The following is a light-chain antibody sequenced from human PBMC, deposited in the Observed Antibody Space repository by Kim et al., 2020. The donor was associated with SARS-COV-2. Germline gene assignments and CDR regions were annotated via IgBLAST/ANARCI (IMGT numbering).Light chain of an antibody. CDR2: GAS. J-gene: IGKJ1*01. V-gene: IGKV3-20*01. Sequence: EIVLTQSPDTLSLSPGEGATLSCRASQSVTSTFLAWYQQKPAQAPRVLIYGASSRASGIPDRFSASGSGTDFTLTISRLEPEDFAVYYCQQYGSSPWTFGQGTKVDIK. CDR3: QQYGSSPWT. CDR1: QSVTSTF.